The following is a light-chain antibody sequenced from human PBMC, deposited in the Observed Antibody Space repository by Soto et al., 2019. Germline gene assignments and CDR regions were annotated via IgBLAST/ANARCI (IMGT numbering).Light chain of an antibody. V-gene: IGKV3-11*01. Sequence: EIVLTQSPATLSLSPGERATLSCRASQSVSSYLAWYQQKPGQAPRLLIYDASNRATGIAARFSGSGSGTDFTLTIRSLEPEDFAVYYCQQRSNWLYTFGQGTKLEIK. J-gene: IGKJ2*01. CDR3: QQRSNWLYT. CDR2: DAS. CDR1: QSVSSY.